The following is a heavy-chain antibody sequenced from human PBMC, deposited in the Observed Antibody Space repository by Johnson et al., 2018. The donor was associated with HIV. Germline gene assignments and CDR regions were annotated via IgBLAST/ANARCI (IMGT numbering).Heavy chain of an antibody. CDR2: ISYDASNK. V-gene: IGHV3-30-3*01. Sequence: QVQLVESGGGVVQPGRSLRLSCAASGFTFSSYAMHWVRQAPGKGLEWVAVISYDASNKYYADSVKGRFTISRDNSKNTLYLQMNSLRAEDTAVYPCAREGGVFYDSDGSLAFDIWGQGTMVTVSS. CDR3: AREGGVFYDSDGSLAFDI. D-gene: IGHD3-22*01. J-gene: IGHJ3*02. CDR1: GFTFSSYA.